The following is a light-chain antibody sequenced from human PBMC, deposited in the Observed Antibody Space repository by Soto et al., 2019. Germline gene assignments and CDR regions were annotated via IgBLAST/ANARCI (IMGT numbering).Light chain of an antibody. CDR3: QQLNHYCT. CDR1: QCINNY. Sequence: IQLTQSPSSLSSSVGDRGTITCRSRQCINNYLAWYQQKPGRAPKLLIYSASTLQSGVPPRFSGSGSGTDVTLTISRLQPEDFETYYFQQLNHYCTCGAGPKVEL. CDR2: SAS. J-gene: IGKJ4*01. V-gene: IGKV1-9*01.